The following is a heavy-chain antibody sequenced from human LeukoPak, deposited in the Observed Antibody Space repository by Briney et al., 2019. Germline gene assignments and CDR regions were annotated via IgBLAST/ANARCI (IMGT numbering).Heavy chain of an antibody. V-gene: IGHV3-49*04. CDR3: TRDIVVVPAAIDY. CDR1: GFTFGDYA. J-gene: IGHJ4*02. D-gene: IGHD2-2*01. Sequence: GGSLRLSCTASGFTFGDYAMSWVRQAPGKGLEWVGFIRSKAYGGTTEYAASVKGRFTISRDDSKSIAYLQMNSLKTEDTAVYYCTRDIVVVPAAIDYWGQGTLVTVSS. CDR2: IRSKAYGGTT.